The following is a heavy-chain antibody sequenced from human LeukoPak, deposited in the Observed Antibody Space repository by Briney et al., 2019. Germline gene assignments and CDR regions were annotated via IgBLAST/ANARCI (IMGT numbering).Heavy chain of an antibody. Sequence: GESLRISCKGSGYSFTNYWISWVRQMPGKALEWIGRVDPTDSYTNYSPSFQGHVAISVDKSISTAYLQWSSLKDSDTAMYYCARQGIVVADSFDPWGQGTLVTVSS. CDR3: ARQGIVVADSFDP. J-gene: IGHJ5*02. V-gene: IGHV5-10-1*01. D-gene: IGHD6-19*01. CDR2: VDPTDSYT. CDR1: GYSFTNYW.